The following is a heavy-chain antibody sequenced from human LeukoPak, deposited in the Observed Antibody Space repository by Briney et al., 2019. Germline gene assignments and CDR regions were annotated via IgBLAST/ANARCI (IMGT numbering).Heavy chain of an antibody. CDR1: GGSSSSYY. CDR3: ARDFGAYPEYYFDY. Sequence: SETLSLTCTVSGGSSSSYYWSWIRQPPGKGLEWIGYIYYSGSTYYKPSLKSRVTISVDRSKNQFSLKLSSVTAADTAVYYCARDFGAYPEYYFDYWGQGTLVTVSS. D-gene: IGHD3-16*01. J-gene: IGHJ4*02. V-gene: IGHV4-59*12. CDR2: IYYSGST.